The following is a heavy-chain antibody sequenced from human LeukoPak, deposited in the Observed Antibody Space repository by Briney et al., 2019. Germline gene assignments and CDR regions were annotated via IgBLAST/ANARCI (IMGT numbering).Heavy chain of an antibody. V-gene: IGHV4-34*01. CDR1: GGSFSGYY. Sequence: PSETLSLTCAVYGGSFSGYYWSWIRQPPGKGLEWIGEINHSGSTNHNPSLKSRVAISVDTSKNQFSLKLSSVTAADTAVYYCARGLRSPPVDYWGQGTLVTVSS. J-gene: IGHJ4*02. CDR2: INHSGST. CDR3: ARGLRSPPVDY.